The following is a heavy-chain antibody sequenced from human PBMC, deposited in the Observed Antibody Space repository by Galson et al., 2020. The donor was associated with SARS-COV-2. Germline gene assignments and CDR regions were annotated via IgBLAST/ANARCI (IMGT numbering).Heavy chain of an antibody. CDR2: MYNSGST. CDR3: ARGRGYGYGIDY. D-gene: IGHD5-18*01. J-gene: IGHJ4*02. Sequence: ASETLSLTCTVSGGSISSGAHYWSWIRQPPGKGLEWIGHMYNSGSTYYNPSLTSRLTISVDTSKNQFSLRLSSVTAADTAEYYCARGRGYGYGIDYWGQGTLVTVSS. CDR1: GGSISSGAHY. V-gene: IGHV4-30-4*08.